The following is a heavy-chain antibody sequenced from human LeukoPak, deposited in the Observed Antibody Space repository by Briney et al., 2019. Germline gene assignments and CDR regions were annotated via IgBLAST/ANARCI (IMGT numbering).Heavy chain of an antibody. CDR3: ARGGCSSTSCYLYFDY. V-gene: IGHV1-46*01. D-gene: IGHD2-2*01. CDR2: INPSGGST. Sequence: ASVKVSCKASGYTFTSYYMHWVRQAPGQGLEWMGIINPSGGSTSYAQKFQGRVTMTRDTSTSTVYMELSSLRSEDTAVYYCARGGCSSTSCYLYFDYWGQGTLVTVSS. J-gene: IGHJ4*02. CDR1: GYTFTSYY.